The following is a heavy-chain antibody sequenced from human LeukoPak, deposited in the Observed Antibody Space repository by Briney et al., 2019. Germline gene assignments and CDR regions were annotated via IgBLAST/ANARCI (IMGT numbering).Heavy chain of an antibody. CDR1: GFTFSSYW. CDR3: ARDLLGSMTTENYYYYGMDV. V-gene: IGHV3-7*01. D-gene: IGHD4-17*01. CDR2: IKQDGSEK. J-gene: IGHJ6*02. Sequence: GGSLRLSCAAPGFTFSSYWMSWVRQAPGKGLEWVANIKQDGSEKYYVDSVKGRFTISRDNAKNSLYLQMNSLRAEDTAVYYCARDLLGSMTTENYYYYGMDVWGQGTTVTVSS.